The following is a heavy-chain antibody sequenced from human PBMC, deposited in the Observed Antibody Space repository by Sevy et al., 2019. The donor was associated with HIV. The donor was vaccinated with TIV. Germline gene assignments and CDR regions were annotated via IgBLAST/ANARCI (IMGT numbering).Heavy chain of an antibody. D-gene: IGHD6-19*01. CDR1: GGSISSYY. V-gene: IGHV4-59*01. Sequence: SETLSLTCTFSGGSISSYYWSWIRQPPGKGLEWIGYIYYSGSTNYNPSLKSRVTISVDTSKNQFSLKLSSVTAADTAVYYCATAPSYSSGRGVWFDPWGQGTLVTVSS. CDR3: ATAPSYSSGRGVWFDP. CDR2: IYYSGST. J-gene: IGHJ5*02.